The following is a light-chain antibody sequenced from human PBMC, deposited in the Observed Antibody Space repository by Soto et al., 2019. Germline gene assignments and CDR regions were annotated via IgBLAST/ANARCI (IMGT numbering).Light chain of an antibody. CDR2: DAS. V-gene: IGKV1-33*01. CDR3: QQYHNLILT. CDR1: HDISNY. Sequence: DIQMTQSPSSLSASLGDSVTITCQASHDISNYLNWYQHTPGKAPKLLIYDASNLEAGVPSRFSGSGSGTDFVLTISSLQPEDIATYYCQQYHNLILTFGGGTKVEL. J-gene: IGKJ4*01.